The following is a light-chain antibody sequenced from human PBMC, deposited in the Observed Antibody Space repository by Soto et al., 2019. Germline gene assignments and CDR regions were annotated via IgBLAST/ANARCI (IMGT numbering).Light chain of an antibody. CDR2: DAS. V-gene: IGKV1-5*01. CDR1: QSISNY. J-gene: IGKJ4*01. CDR3: QQYNHYSGLT. Sequence: DVQLAQSPSSLSASVGGRLTITCRASQSISNYLNWYQQKPXEPPKLLXXDASSLESGVPSRFSGSGSGTEFSLTISSLQHDDFSTYYCQQYNHYSGLTFGGGTKVDIK.